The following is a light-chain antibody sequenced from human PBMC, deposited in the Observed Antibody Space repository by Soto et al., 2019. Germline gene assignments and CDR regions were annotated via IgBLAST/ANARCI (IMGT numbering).Light chain of an antibody. J-gene: IGKJ2*01. CDR1: QSINNW. CDR3: LQYNTLPYT. Sequence: DIQMTQSPSTLSASVGDRLTITCRASQSINNWLAWYQQKPGIAPNLLIYDAPSLESGVPSRFSGRGSGTDFTLTISSLQPDDFATYYCLQYNTLPYTFGQGTKLEIK. CDR2: DAP. V-gene: IGKV1-5*01.